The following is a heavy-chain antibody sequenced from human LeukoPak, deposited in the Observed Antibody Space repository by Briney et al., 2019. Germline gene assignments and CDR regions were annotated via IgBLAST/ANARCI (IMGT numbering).Heavy chain of an antibody. J-gene: IGHJ3*02. Sequence: PGGSLRLSCAASGFTFSSYGMHWVRQAPGKGLEWVAVISYDGSNKYYADSVKGRFTISRDNSKNTLYLQMNSLRAEDTAVYYCAKGGSSGYYASEGAFDIWGQGTMVTVSS. CDR3: AKGGSSGYYASEGAFDI. D-gene: IGHD3-22*01. CDR1: GFTFSSYG. CDR2: ISYDGSNK. V-gene: IGHV3-30*18.